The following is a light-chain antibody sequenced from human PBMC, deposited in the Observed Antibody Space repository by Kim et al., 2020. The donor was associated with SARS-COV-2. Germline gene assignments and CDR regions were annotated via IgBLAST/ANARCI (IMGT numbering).Light chain of an antibody. CDR3: SSYTLSSTYV. CDR2: DVT. V-gene: IGLV2-14*03. CDR1: SSDVGNYNY. J-gene: IGLJ1*01. Sequence: QSALTQPASVSGSPGQSITISCTGTSSDVGNYNYVSWYQHHPGKVPKLMIYDVTERLSGVSNRFSGSKSGNTASLTISGLQAEDEADYYCSSYTLSSTYVFGSGTKVTVL.